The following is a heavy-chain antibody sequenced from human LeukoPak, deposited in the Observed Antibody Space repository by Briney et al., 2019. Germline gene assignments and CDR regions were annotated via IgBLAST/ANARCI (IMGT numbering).Heavy chain of an antibody. J-gene: IGHJ3*02. Sequence: PGGSLRPSCAASGFTFSNSAMSWVRQAPGKGLEWVSAISGSGGSTYYADSVKGRFTISRDNSKNTVYLQMNSLRAEDTAVYYCAKDHGAGALLLRYFDIWGQGTMVTVSS. CDR3: AKDHGAGALLLRYFDI. D-gene: IGHD1-26*01. V-gene: IGHV3-23*01. CDR2: ISGSGGST. CDR1: GFTFSNSA.